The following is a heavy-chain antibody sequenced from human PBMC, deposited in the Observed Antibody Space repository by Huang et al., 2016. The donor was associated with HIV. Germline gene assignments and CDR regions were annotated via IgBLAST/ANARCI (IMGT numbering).Heavy chain of an antibody. CDR3: ARVESRRYYDSSGYDY. CDR1: GGTFSSYA. V-gene: IGHV1-69*01. CDR2: IIPIFGTA. J-gene: IGHJ4*02. Sequence: QVQLVQSGAEVKKPGSSVKVSCQASGGTFSSYAISWVRQAPGQGLEVMRGIIPIFGTANYAQKFKGRVTITADESTSTAYRELSSLRSEDTAVYYCARVESRRYYDSSGYDYWGQGTLVTVSS. D-gene: IGHD3-22*01.